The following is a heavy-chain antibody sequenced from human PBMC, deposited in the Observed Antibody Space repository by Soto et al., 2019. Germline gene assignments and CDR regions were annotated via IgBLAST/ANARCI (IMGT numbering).Heavy chain of an antibody. D-gene: IGHD3-16*01. CDR2: ISGTGDST. V-gene: IGHV3-23*01. J-gene: IGHJ4*02. Sequence: EVQLLESGGDLVQPGGSLRLSCAASGFTFSSYAMNWVRQAPGKGLEWVASISGTGDSTYYADSVKGRFTISRDNFANTLYRQMHSLRVDDTAVYYCSRDRGVGGDYWGQGTLVIVS. CDR3: SRDRGVGGDY. CDR1: GFTFSSYA.